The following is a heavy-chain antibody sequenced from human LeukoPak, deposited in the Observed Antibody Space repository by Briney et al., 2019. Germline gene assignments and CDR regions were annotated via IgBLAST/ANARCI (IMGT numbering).Heavy chain of an antibody. D-gene: IGHD3-22*01. CDR1: GGSISSGDYY. Sequence: SQTLSLTCTVSGGSISSGDYYWSWIHQPPGKGLEWIGYIYYSGSTYYNPSLKSRVTISVDTSKNQFSLKLSSVTAADTAVYYSARGDDSSGYYRGYFDYWGQGTLVTVSS. CDR2: IYYSGST. CDR3: ARGDDSSGYYRGYFDY. J-gene: IGHJ4*02. V-gene: IGHV4-30-4*01.